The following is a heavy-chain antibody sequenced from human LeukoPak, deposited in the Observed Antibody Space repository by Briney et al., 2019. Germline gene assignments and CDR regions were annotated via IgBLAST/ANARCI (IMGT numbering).Heavy chain of an antibody. D-gene: IGHD5-12*01. CDR3: ARDEIYSGYEDY. J-gene: IGHJ4*02. CDR2: ISPYNGHT. Sequence: ASVKVSCKVSGYTFTSYGISWVRQAPGQGLEWMGWISPYNGHTNYAQPFQGRVTMTTDTSTSTAYMELRSLRSDDTAVYYCARDEIYSGYEDYWGQGTLVTVSS. V-gene: IGHV1-18*04. CDR1: GYTFTSYG.